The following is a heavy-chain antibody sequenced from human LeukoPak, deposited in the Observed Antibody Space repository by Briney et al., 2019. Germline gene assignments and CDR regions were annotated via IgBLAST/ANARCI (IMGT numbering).Heavy chain of an antibody. CDR2: IYYSGST. CDR3: ARAYYYDSSGYYFDNWFDP. V-gene: IGHV4-39*07. J-gene: IGHJ5*02. Sequence: SETLSLTCTVSGGSISSSSYYWGWIRQPPGKGLEWIGSIYYSGSTYYNPSLKSRVTISVDTSKNQFSLKLSSVTAADTAVYYCARAYYYDSSGYYFDNWFDPWGQGTLVTVSS. D-gene: IGHD3-22*01. CDR1: GGSISSSSYY.